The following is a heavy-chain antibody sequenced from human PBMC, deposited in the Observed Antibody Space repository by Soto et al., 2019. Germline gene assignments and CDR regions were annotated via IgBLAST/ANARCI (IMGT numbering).Heavy chain of an antibody. J-gene: IGHJ4*02. CDR1: GGTSSNYV. Sequence: ASVKVSCKASGGTSSNYVISWVRQAPGQGLEWMGGIIPMFGTPIYAQKFQGRVSITADASTSTAYLELRSLRTDDTAVYYCARAQTPTESDYWGQGTLVTVSS. V-gene: IGHV1-69*13. D-gene: IGHD4-4*01. CDR3: ARAQTPTESDY. CDR2: IIPMFGTP.